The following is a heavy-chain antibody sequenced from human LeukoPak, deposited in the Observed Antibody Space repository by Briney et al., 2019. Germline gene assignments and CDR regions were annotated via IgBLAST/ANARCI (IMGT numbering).Heavy chain of an antibody. J-gene: IGHJ4*02. CDR2: INSDGSST. CDR1: GFTFSSYW. Sequence: GGSLRLSCAASGFTFSSYWMHWVRQAPGKGLVWVSRINSDGSSTSYADSVKGRFTISRDDSRNTLSLQMNSLRVEDTAVYYCARDLAWGAFDYWGQGILVAVSS. CDR3: ARDLAWGAFDY. D-gene: IGHD7-27*01. V-gene: IGHV3-74*01.